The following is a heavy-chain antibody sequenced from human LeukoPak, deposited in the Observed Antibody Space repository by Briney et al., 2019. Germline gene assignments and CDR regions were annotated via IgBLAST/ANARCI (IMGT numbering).Heavy chain of an antibody. CDR1: GGSISSYY. Sequence: SETLSLTCTVSGGSISSYYWSWIRQPPGKGLERIGSIYHSGSTYYNPSLKSRVTISVDTSKNQFSLKLSSVTAADTAVYYCARYGAMALDYWGQGTLVTVSS. J-gene: IGHJ4*02. V-gene: IGHV4-59*08. D-gene: IGHD5-18*01. CDR2: IYHSGST. CDR3: ARYGAMALDY.